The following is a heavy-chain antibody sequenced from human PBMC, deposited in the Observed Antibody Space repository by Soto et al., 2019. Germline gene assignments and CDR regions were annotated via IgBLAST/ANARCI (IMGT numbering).Heavy chain of an antibody. CDR2: IYYSGST. CDR1: GGSISSSSYY. V-gene: IGHV4-39*01. CDR3: ARHSVQLWFDP. J-gene: IGHJ5*02. Sequence: PSETLSLTCTVSGGSISSSSYYWGWIRQPPGKGLEWIGSIYYSGSTYYNPSLKSRVTISVDTSKNQFSLKLSSVTAADTAVYYCARHSVQLWFDPWGQGTLVTVSS. D-gene: IGHD5-18*01.